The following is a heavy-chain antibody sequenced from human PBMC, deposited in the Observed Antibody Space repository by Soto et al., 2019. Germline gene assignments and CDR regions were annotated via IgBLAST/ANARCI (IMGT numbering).Heavy chain of an antibody. D-gene: IGHD3-10*01. J-gene: IGHJ6*02. CDR2: IHPNSGDT. CDR1: GYTFTDYY. CDR3: ARVNYYGSGNDYYYGMDV. Sequence: ASVKVSCKASGYTFTDYYIHWMRQAPGQGLEWMGWIHPNSGDTSYAQKFQGWVTMTRDTSISTAYLELSRLKSDDTAVYYCARVNYYGSGNDYYYGMDVWGHGTTVTVSS. V-gene: IGHV1-2*04.